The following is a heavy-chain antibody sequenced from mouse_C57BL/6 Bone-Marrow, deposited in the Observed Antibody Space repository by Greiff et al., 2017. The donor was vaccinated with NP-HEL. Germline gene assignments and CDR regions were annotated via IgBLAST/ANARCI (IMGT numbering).Heavy chain of an antibody. D-gene: IGHD2-12*01. CDR1: GFTFSSYG. J-gene: IGHJ1*03. CDR2: ISRGGSYT. CDR3: ARHVTLYYWYFDV. V-gene: IGHV5-6*01. Sequence: EVNLVESGGDLVKPGGSLKLSCAASGFTFSSYGMSWVRQTPGKRLEWVATISRGGSYTYYSENVKGRFTITRDNATNTLYLQMSSLKSEYTAMYYCARHVTLYYWYFDVWGTGTTVTVSS.